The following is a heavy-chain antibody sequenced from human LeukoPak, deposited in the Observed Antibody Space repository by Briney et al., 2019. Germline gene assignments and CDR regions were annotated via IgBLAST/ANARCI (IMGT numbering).Heavy chain of an antibody. CDR2: IWYDGSNK. D-gene: IGHD4-11*01. CDR3: ARGAYSSYDWGIDY. J-gene: IGHJ4*02. Sequence: PGGSLRLSCAASGFTFSSYGMHWVRQAPGKGLEWVAVIWYDGSNKYYADSVKGRFTISRDNSKNTLYLQMNSLRAEDTAVYYCARGAYSSYDWGIDYWGQGTLVTVSS. CDR1: GFTFSSYG. V-gene: IGHV3-33*01.